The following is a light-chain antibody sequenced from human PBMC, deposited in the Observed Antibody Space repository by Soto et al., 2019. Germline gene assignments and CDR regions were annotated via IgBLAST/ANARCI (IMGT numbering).Light chain of an antibody. V-gene: IGLV7-43*01. CDR2: NTN. Sequence: QTVVTQAPSLTVSPGGTVILTCASSTGAVTSAYTANWFQQKPGQPPRALICNTNNKHSWTPARFSGSLLGGKAALTLSGAQPEDEAEYYCLRYLGGAQLWVFGEGTKLTVL. J-gene: IGLJ3*02. CDR1: TGAVTSAYT. CDR3: LRYLGGAQLWV.